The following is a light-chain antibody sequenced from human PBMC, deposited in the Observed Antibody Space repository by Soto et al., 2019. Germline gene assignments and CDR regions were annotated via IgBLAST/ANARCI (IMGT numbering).Light chain of an antibody. CDR1: SSDVGVYNY. J-gene: IGLJ1*01. Sequence: QSPLTQPASVSGSPGQSITISCTGTSSDVGVYNYVSWYQQHPGKAPKLMIYEVSDRPLGVSKRFSGSKSGNTASLTISGLQAEDEVDYYCSSYTSSGTYGFGTGTKLTVL. CDR2: EVS. V-gene: IGLV2-14*01. CDR3: SSYTSSGTYG.